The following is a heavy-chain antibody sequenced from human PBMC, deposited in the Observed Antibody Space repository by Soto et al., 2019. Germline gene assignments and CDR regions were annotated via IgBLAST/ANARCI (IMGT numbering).Heavy chain of an antibody. V-gene: IGHV3-23*01. CDR3: AKFDESLIYYDSSGYYFFDY. Sequence: EVQLLESGGGLVQPGGSLRLSCAASGFTFSSYAMSWVRQAPGKGLEWVSAISGSGGSTYYADSVKGRFTISRDNSKNTLYLQMNSLRAEDTAVYYCAKFDESLIYYDSSGYYFFDYWGQGTLVTVSS. CDR1: GFTFSSYA. CDR2: ISGSGGST. D-gene: IGHD3-22*01. J-gene: IGHJ4*02.